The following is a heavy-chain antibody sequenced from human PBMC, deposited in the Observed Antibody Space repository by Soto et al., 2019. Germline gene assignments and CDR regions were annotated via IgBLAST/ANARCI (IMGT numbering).Heavy chain of an antibody. CDR1: GGTFTSFA. D-gene: IGHD5-12*01. J-gene: IGHJ6*02. Sequence: QVQLVQSGAEVKKPGSSVKVSCRASGGTFTSFAFSWVRQAPGQGLEWMGGIIPIFGTANFAQRFQGRVTITADESTSTAYMELSSLRSEDTAVYYCARQWLRSRSDYYYYGMDVWGQGTMVTVSS. V-gene: IGHV1-69*01. CDR3: ARQWLRSRSDYYYYGMDV. CDR2: IIPIFGTA.